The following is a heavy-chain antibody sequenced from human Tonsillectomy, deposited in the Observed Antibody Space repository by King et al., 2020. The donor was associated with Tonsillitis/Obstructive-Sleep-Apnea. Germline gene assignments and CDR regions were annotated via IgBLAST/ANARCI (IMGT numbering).Heavy chain of an antibody. Sequence: VQLQQSGPGLVKPSQTLSLTCAISGDSVSSNSAAWNWIRQSPSRGLEWLGRTYYRSKWYNDYAVFVKSRITIKPDTSKNQFSLQLNSVTPEATAWSYCARVFPLDWVAFDIWGQGTMVTVSS. V-gene: IGHV6-1*01. CDR3: ARVFPLDWVAFDI. CDR2: TYYRSKWYN. D-gene: IGHD3-9*01. J-gene: IGHJ3*02. CDR1: GDSVSSNSAA.